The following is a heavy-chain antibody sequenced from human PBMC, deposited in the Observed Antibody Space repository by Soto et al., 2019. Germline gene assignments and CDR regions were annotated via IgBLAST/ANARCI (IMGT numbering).Heavy chain of an antibody. CDR3: ARAIVVTGSRTLDY. D-gene: IGHD2-2*01. CDR2: IDGGNK. J-gene: IGHJ4*02. CDR1: GFTFATTA. V-gene: IGHV3-30-3*01. Sequence: QVQLVESGGGVVQPGRSLSLSCAASGFTFATTAMHWVRQAPGKGLEWVAVIDGGNKYFADSVKGRFTISRDNSKNTMYLQMNSLRAEDTAVYYCARAIVVTGSRTLDYWGQGTLVTVS.